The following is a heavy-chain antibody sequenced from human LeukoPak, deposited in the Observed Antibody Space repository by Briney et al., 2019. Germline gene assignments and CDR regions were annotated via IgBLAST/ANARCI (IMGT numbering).Heavy chain of an antibody. D-gene: IGHD2-21*02. CDR2: TQHDVGNQ. V-gene: IGHV3-30*02. J-gene: IGHJ4*02. CDR1: GFTFSIFG. Sequence: GGSLRLSSPASGFTFSIFGMHCVRQAPSKGLEWVAYTQHDVGNQRYADSVKGRFTISRDNSKNTLYLQMNTLRVEDTAVYYCAKKKAGNGDRFNYWGQGTLLTVSS. CDR3: AKKKAGNGDRFNY.